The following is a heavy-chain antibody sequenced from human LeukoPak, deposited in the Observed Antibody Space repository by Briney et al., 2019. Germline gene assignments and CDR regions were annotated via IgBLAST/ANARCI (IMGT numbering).Heavy chain of an antibody. CDR1: GYTFTSYY. J-gene: IGHJ5*02. V-gene: IGHV1-46*01. D-gene: IGHD4-23*01. CDR2: INPSGGST. CDR3: ARDNSVEDTAWWFDP. Sequence: ASVKVSCKASGYTFTSYYMHWVRQAPGQGLEWMGIINPSGGSTSYAQKFQGRVTMTRDMTTSTDYMELSSLRSEDTAVYYCARDNSVEDTAWWFDPWGQGTLVTVSS.